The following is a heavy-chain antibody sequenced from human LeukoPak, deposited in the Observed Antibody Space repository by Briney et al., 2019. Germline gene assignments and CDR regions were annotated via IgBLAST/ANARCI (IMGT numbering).Heavy chain of an antibody. V-gene: IGHV4-34*01. J-gene: IGHJ4*02. D-gene: IGHD2-2*01. Sequence: GSLRLSCAASGFTFSYYWMSWIRQPPGKGREWIGEINHSGSTNYNPSLNSRVTISVDTSKNQFSLKLSSVTGAATAVYYCARGDCSSTSCYLDYWGQGTLVTASS. CDR2: INHSGST. CDR1: GFTFSYYW. CDR3: ARGDCSSTSCYLDY.